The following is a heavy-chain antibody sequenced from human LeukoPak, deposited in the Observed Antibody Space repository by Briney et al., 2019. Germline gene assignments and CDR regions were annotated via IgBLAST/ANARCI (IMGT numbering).Heavy chain of an antibody. V-gene: IGHV3-23*01. D-gene: IGHD5-18*01. CDR2: ISGSGENT. CDR1: GFTFSSYS. Sequence: AGGSLRLSCAASGFTFSSYSMTWVRQAPGKGLEWISTISGSGENTYYADSMKGRFTISRDNSKNSLSPQLNSLRAEDTAVYYCARLLRPYEQWLPLDYWGQGTLVTVSS. J-gene: IGHJ4*02. CDR3: ARLLRPYEQWLPLDY.